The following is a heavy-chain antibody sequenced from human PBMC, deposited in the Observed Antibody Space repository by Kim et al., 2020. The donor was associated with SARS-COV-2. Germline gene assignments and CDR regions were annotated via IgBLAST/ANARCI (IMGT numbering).Heavy chain of an antibody. J-gene: IGHJ4*02. CDR3: AQDRLVGVTSHHFGS. Sequence: AGSVTGRFSISRDNAKKSLYLKLNSLRSEDTAIYYCAQDRLVGVTSHHFGSWGQGTLVTVSS. V-gene: IGHV3-9*01. D-gene: IGHD2-8*01.